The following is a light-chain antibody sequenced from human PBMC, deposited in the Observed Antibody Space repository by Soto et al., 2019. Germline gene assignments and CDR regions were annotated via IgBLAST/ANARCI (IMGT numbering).Light chain of an antibody. Sequence: DIQMTQSPSTLSASVGDRVNMTCRASQNIASWVAWYQQQPGKGPKFLINEVSNLESGVPSRISGSGSGTEFTLTISSLQPDDFATYYCLQFNTFPWTVGQGTKVEIK. V-gene: IGKV1-5*03. CDR3: LQFNTFPWT. CDR2: EVS. CDR1: QNIASW. J-gene: IGKJ1*01.